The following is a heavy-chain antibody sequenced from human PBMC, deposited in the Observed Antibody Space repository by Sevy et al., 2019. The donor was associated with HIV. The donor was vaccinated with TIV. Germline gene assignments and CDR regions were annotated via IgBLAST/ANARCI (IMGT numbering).Heavy chain of an antibody. Sequence: GGSLRLSCVASGFTFSRYAMHWVRQAPGKGLEWVSLITDSDGSTYYADSVKGRFTISRDNSKNTLFLHMNSLRDEDTAVYYCVKPAGNNWPFDFWGQGTLVTVSS. CDR1: GFTFSRYA. V-gene: IGHV3-23*01. CDR2: ITDSDGST. CDR3: VKPAGNNWPFDF. J-gene: IGHJ4*02.